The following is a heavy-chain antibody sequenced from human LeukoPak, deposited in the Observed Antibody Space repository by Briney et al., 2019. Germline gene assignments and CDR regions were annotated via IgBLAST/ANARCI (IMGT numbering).Heavy chain of an antibody. CDR1: GFTFSDFN. Sequence: GGSLRLSCAASGFTFSDFNMNWVRQAPGKGLEWVSYITGSSSTIYYADSVKGRFTISRDNAKNSLYLQMNSLRAEDTAVYYCARPTSSGWYPHWGQGTMVTVS. CDR3: ARPTSSGWYPH. D-gene: IGHD6-19*01. CDR2: ITGSSSTI. J-gene: IGHJ3*01. V-gene: IGHV3-48*01.